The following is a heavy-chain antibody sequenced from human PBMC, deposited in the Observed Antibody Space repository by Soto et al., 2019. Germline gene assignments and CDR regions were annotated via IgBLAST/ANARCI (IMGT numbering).Heavy chain of an antibody. Sequence: RWDSLRISCTGAGGIFTGYRISLVRQMPGKGLEWMVRIDPSDSYTNSSPSFQGHVTISADKSISTAYLQWSSLKASETAMYYCARHGSGKTYYYYGMDVWGQGTTVTVSS. CDR2: IDPSDSYT. CDR1: GGIFTGYR. CDR3: ARHGSGKTYYYYGMDV. D-gene: IGHD3-10*01. J-gene: IGHJ6*02. V-gene: IGHV5-10-1*01.